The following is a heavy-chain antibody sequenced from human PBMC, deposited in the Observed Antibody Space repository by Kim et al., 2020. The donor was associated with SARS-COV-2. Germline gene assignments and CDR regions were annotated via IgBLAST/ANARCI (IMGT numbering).Heavy chain of an antibody. CDR2: ISWNSGSI. D-gene: IGHD3-22*01. V-gene: IGHV3-9*01. CDR1: GFTFDDYA. CDR3: AKVGYYYDSSGYYLGREYFQH. J-gene: IGHJ1*01. Sequence: GGSLRLSCAASGFTFDDYAMHWVRQAPGKGLEWVSGISWNSGSIGYADSVKGRFTISRDNAKNSLYLQMNSLRAEDTALYYCAKVGYYYDSSGYYLGREYFQHWGQGTLVTVSS.